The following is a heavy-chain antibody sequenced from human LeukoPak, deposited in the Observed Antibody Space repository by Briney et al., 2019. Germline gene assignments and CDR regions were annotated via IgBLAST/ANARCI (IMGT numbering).Heavy chain of an antibody. CDR1: GDAINAYT. CDR3: ARDSLTMVRGVPYGMDV. V-gene: IGHV4-4*07. D-gene: IGHD3-10*01. Sequence: PSETLSLTCIVSGDAINAYTWSWIRQPARKGLEWIGRIYTFGSITYSPSLKSRVSMSVDTSRNQFSLKLTSVTAADTGVYYCARDSLTMVRGVPYGMDVWGQGTTVTVSS. J-gene: IGHJ6*02. CDR2: IYTFGSI.